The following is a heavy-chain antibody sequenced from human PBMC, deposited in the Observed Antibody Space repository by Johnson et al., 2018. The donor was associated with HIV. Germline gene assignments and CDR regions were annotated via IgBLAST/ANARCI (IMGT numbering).Heavy chain of an antibody. D-gene: IGHD1-1*01. J-gene: IGHJ3*02. V-gene: IGHV3-11*04. CDR3: ATVWRNEGRHAFDI. CDR2: ISSSGGTI. CDR1: GFTFSNAW. Sequence: QVQLVESGGGVVQPGRSLRLSCAASGFTFSNAWMTWIRQAPGKGLEWVSYISSSGGTIYYTDSVKGRFTISRDNAKNSLYLYMNSLRAEDTAVYYCATVWRNEGRHAFDIWGQGTMVTVSS.